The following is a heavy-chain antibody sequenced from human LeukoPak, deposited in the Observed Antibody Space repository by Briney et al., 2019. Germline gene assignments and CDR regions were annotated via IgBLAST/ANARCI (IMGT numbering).Heavy chain of an antibody. CDR3: AKDLTYYYDSSGYYYEGSGMDV. CDR2: IYYSGST. Sequence: SETLSLTCTVSGGSISSYYWSWIRQPPGKGLEWIGYIYYSGSTNYNPSLKSRVTISVDTSKNQFSLKLSSVTAADTAVYYCAKDLTYYYDSSGYYYEGSGMDVWGQGTTVTVSS. V-gene: IGHV4-59*01. CDR1: GGSISSYY. D-gene: IGHD3-22*01. J-gene: IGHJ6*02.